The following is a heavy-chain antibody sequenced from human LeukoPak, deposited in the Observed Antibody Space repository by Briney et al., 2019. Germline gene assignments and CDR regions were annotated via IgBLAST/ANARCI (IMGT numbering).Heavy chain of an antibody. CDR2: IYYSGST. D-gene: IGHD2-15*01. Sequence: SETLSLTCTVSGGSISSYYWSWIRQPPGKGLEWIGYIYYSGSTNYNPSLKSRVTISVDTSKNQFSPKLSSVTAADTAVYYCARTGYCSGGSCWFDPWGQGTLVTVSS. J-gene: IGHJ5*02. CDR3: ARTGYCSGGSCWFDP. CDR1: GGSISSYY. V-gene: IGHV4-59*01.